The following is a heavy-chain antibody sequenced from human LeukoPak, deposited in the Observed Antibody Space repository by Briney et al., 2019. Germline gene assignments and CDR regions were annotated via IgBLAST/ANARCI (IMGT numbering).Heavy chain of an antibody. CDR3: AFGYSYGSDPGVFDY. V-gene: IGHV1-18*01. D-gene: IGHD5-18*01. Sequence: GASVKVSCKASGYTFTSYGISWVRQAPGQRLEWMGWISAYNGNTNYAQKLQGRVTMTTDTSTSTAYMELRSLRSDDTAVYYCAFGYSYGSDPGVFDYWGQGTLVTVSS. J-gene: IGHJ4*02. CDR2: ISAYNGNT. CDR1: GYTFTSYG.